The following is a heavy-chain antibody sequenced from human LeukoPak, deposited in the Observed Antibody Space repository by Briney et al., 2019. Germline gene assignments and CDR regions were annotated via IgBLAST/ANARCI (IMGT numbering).Heavy chain of an antibody. CDR2: IYYSGST. CDR1: GGSISSGGYY. V-gene: IGHV4-31*03. CDR3: AANDYGDYVTYLC. J-gene: IGHJ4*02. D-gene: IGHD4-17*01. Sequence: PSQTLSLTCTVSGGSISSGGYYWSWIRQHPGKGLEWIGYIYYSGSTYYNPSPKSRVTISVDTSKNQFSLKLSSVTAADTAVYYCAANDYGDYVTYLCWGQGTLVTVSS.